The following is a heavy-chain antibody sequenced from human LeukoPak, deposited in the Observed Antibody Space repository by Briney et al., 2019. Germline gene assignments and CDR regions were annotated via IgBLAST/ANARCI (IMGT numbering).Heavy chain of an antibody. CDR1: GFTFSSYS. V-gene: IGHV3-21*01. CDR2: ISSSNSYI. Sequence: PGGSLRLSCAASGFTFSSYSMIWVRQAPGKGLEWVSSISSSNSYIYNADSVKGRFTISRDNAKNSLYLQMNSLRAEDTAVYYCARDQGLLVVAGRFGYWGQGTLVTVSS. CDR3: ARDQGLLVVAGRFGY. J-gene: IGHJ4*02. D-gene: IGHD6-19*01.